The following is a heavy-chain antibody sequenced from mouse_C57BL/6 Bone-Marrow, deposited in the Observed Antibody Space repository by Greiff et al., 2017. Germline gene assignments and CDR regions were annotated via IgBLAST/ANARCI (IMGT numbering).Heavy chain of an antibody. J-gene: IGHJ3*01. Sequence: EVQLQQSGAELVRPGASVKLSCTASGFNIKDDYMHWVKQRPEQGLEWIGWIDPENGDTEYASKFQGKATITADTFSNTAYLQLSSLTSEDTAVYYCTTWWFPWFAYWGQGTLVTVSA. V-gene: IGHV14-4*01. CDR2: IDPENGDT. CDR1: GFNIKDDY. D-gene: IGHD1-1*02. CDR3: TTWWFPWFAY.